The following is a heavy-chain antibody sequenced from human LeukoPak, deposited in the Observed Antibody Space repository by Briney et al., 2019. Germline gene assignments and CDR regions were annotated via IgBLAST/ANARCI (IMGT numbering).Heavy chain of an antibody. Sequence: GGSLRLSCAASGFTFSSYGKHWVRQAPGKGLEWVAVISYGGSNKYYADSVKGRFTISRDNSKNTLYLQMNSLRAEDTAVYYCAKSGNVVTAIYFDYWGQGTLVTVSS. CDR2: ISYGGSNK. D-gene: IGHD2-21*02. V-gene: IGHV3-30*18. J-gene: IGHJ4*02. CDR3: AKSGNVVTAIYFDY. CDR1: GFTFSSYG.